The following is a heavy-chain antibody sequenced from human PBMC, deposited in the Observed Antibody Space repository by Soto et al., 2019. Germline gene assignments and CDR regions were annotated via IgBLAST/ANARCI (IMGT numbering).Heavy chain of an antibody. CDR3: ASVAVADAFDI. D-gene: IGHD6-19*01. V-gene: IGHV3-7*01. CDR2: IKQDGSEK. J-gene: IGHJ3*02. CDR1: GFTFSSYW. Sequence: GESLKISCAASGFTFSSYWMSWVRQAPGKGLEWVANIKQDGSEKYYVDSVKGRFTISRDNAKNSLYLQMNSLRAEDTAVYYCASVAVADAFDIWGQGTMVTVSS.